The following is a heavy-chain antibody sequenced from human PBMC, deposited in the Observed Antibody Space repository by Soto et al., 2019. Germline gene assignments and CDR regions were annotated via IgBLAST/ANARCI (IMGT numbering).Heavy chain of an antibody. CDR3: ARHPFTLVRGVIPYLDY. Sequence: GASVKVSCKASGYTFMSYPLHWVRQAPGQRPEWMGWINAGDDITQFSQKFQGRLTFTRDTSASTGYMELRSLRSEDTAVYYCARHPFTLVRGVIPYLDYWGQGTPVTVSS. V-gene: IGHV1-3*01. J-gene: IGHJ4*02. D-gene: IGHD3-10*01. CDR1: GYTFMSYP. CDR2: INAGDDIT.